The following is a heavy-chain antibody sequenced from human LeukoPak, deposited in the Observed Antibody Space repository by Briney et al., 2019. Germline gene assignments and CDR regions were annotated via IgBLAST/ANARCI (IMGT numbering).Heavy chain of an antibody. V-gene: IGHV4-34*01. J-gene: IGHJ4*02. CDR3: ARGRITIFGVVLRY. Sequence: PSETLSLACAVYGGSFSGYYWSWIRQPPGKGLEWIGEINHSGSTNYNPSLKSRVTISVDTSKNQFSLKLSSVTAADTAVYYCARGRITIFGVVLRYWGQGTLVTVSS. D-gene: IGHD3-3*01. CDR1: GGSFSGYY. CDR2: INHSGST.